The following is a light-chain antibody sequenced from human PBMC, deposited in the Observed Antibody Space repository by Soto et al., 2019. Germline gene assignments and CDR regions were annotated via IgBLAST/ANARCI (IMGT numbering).Light chain of an antibody. Sequence: EIVLTQSPGTLSLSPGERATLSCRASQSVSSSYLAWYQQKPGQAPRLLIYAASSRATGITDRFSGSGSGTDFTLTISRLEPQDFAVYYCQQYGSLWTFGQGTKVEIK. CDR3: QQYGSLWT. V-gene: IGKV3-20*01. CDR2: AAS. CDR1: QSVSSSY. J-gene: IGKJ1*01.